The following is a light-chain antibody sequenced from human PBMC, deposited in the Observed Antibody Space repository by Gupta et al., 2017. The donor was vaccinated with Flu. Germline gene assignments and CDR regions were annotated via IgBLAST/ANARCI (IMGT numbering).Light chain of an antibody. V-gene: IGKV1-5*03. CDR2: NAS. CDR3: QEDNNYIT. J-gene: IGKJ4*01. CDR1: HHISST. Sequence: SPSRLSASEGDRCTSHCRARHHISSTFEWDQQKPGPTPKLIIYNASNGEMRGTQRFSDSGELREFTLTSSSRQYDDCANYYGQEDNNYITFGGGTKVEIK.